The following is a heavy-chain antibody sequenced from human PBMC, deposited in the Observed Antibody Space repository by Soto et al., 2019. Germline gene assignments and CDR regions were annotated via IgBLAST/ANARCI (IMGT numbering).Heavy chain of an antibody. CDR3: AKALSYCGGDCHSYDY. V-gene: IGHV3-23*01. D-gene: IGHD2-21*02. CDR2: ISGSGVNT. J-gene: IGHJ4*02. CDR1: GFTFSRFA. Sequence: EVQLLESGGGLVQPGGSLRVSCSVSGFTFSRFAMSWVRPAPGKGLEWVSGISGSGVNTYYADSVRGRFTISRDNSKNTLYLQMNSMRADDTAVYYCAKALSYCGGDCHSYDYWGQGTLVTVAS.